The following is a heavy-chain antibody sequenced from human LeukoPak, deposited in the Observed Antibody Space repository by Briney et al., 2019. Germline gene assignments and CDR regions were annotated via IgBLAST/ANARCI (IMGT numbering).Heavy chain of an antibody. CDR3: AQNDFWSGYSAR. Sequence: KPSETLSLTCTVSGGSISSYYWSWIRQPPGKGLEWIGYIYYSGSTNYNPSLKSRVTISVDTSKNQFSLKLSSVTAEDTAVYYCAQNDFWSGYSARWGQGTLVTVSS. CDR1: GGSISSYY. CDR2: IYYSGST. V-gene: IGHV4-59*01. D-gene: IGHD3-3*01. J-gene: IGHJ4*02.